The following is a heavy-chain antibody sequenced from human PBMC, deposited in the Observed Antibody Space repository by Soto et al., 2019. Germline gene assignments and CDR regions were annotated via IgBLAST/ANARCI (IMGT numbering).Heavy chain of an antibody. V-gene: IGHV1-69*01. CDR2: ITPIFGTT. CDR3: ARIGTSVGGY. CDR1: GGTFSSYP. D-gene: IGHD2-15*01. Sequence: QVQLVQSGAEVKKPGSSVKVSCKTFGGTFSSYPISWVRQAPGEGLEWMGAITPIFGTTDYAQNFQGRLTITADESKSTAYMELTSLRSEDTATYFCARIGTSVGGYWGQGTLVTVSS. J-gene: IGHJ4*02.